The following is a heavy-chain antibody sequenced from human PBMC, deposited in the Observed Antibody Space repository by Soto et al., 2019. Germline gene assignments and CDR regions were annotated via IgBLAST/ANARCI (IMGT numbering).Heavy chain of an antibody. J-gene: IGHJ6*02. CDR1: GFTFSSYA. V-gene: IGHV3-23*01. D-gene: IGHD6-19*01. CDR2: ISGSGGST. CDR3: AKDRQQQLEPVAGTWFYYYYYGMDV. Sequence: PGGSLRLSCAASGFTFSSYAMSWVRQAPGKGLEWVSAISGSGGSTYYADSVKGRFTISRDNSKNTLYLQMNSLRAEDTAVYYCAKDRQQQLEPVAGTWFYYYYYGMDVWGQGTTVTVSS.